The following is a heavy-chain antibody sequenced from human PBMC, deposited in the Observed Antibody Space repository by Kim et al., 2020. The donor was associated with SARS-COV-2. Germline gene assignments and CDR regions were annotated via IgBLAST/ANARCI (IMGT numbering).Heavy chain of an antibody. V-gene: IGHV4-34*01. J-gene: IGHJ4*02. CDR2: INHSGST. D-gene: IGHD3-16*01. CDR1: GGSFSGYY. CDR3: ARDPGGTGLDY. Sequence: SETLSLTCAVYGGSFSGYYWSWIRQPPGKGLEWIGEINHSGSTNYNPSLKSRVTISVDTSKNQFSLKLSSVTAADTAVYYCARDPGGTGLDYWGQGTLVTVSS.